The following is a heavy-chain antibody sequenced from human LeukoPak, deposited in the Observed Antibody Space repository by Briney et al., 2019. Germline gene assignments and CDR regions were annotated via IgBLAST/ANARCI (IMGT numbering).Heavy chain of an antibody. D-gene: IGHD3-22*01. CDR1: GGSISTNY. J-gene: IGHJ4*02. CDR2: IYNSGNS. Sequence: SETLSLTCTVSGGSISTNYWSWIRQPAGKGLEWIGRIYNSGNSNYSPSLESRVTMSADTSKNQFSLKLSSVTAADTAVYYCARGSFDGSGYHLFDYWGQGTLVTVSS. CDR3: ARGSFDGSGYHLFDY. V-gene: IGHV4-4*07.